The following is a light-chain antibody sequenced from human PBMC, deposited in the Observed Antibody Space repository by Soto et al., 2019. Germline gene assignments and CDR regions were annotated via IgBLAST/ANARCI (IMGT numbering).Light chain of an antibody. CDR1: QSVSSK. Sequence: EIVMTQTPATLYLSRGGTGGSSKRASQSVSSKVAWYQQKPGQAPRLLIFGAFTRAAGIPARFSGSGSGTDFTLTISSLQPEDFAVYYCQQYNNWPLTFGQGTKVDIK. CDR3: QQYNNWPLT. V-gene: IGKV3-15*01. J-gene: IGKJ1*01. CDR2: GAF.